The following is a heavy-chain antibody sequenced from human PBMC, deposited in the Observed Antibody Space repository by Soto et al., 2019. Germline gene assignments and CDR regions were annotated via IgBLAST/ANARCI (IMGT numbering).Heavy chain of an antibody. D-gene: IGHD3-22*01. CDR3: ARRCYDERSGYWS. CDR1: GGSITSSCFY. J-gene: IGHJ5*02. V-gene: IGHV4-39*01. Sequence: QLQLQESGPGLVKPSETLSLTCTVSGGSITSSCFYWGWIRQPPGRGLEWIGSIYYNGSSYYNPSLTSGVTKSIYTSKSQFALKLDTAVATDTAVYHCARRCYDERSGYWSLGQGTLVTVSS. CDR2: IYYNGSS.